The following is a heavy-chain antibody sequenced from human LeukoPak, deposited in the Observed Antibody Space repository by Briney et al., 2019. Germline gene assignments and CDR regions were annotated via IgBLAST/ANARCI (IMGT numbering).Heavy chain of an antibody. CDR3: AREYTVGGLFGF. CDR2: VSSDGRTK. Sequence: PGGSLRLSCAASGFTFTTCSMHWVRQVPGKGLEWVAFVSSDGRTKHYTDSVKGRFTVSRDNSKKTLFLQMDSLRPDDTAVYYCAREYTVGGLFGFWGQGALVIVSS. D-gene: IGHD1-26*01. CDR1: GFTFTTCS. V-gene: IGHV3-30*04. J-gene: IGHJ4*02.